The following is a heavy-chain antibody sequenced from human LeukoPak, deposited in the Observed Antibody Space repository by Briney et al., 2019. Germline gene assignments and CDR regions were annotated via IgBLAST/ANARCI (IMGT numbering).Heavy chain of an antibody. CDR2: INPNSGGT. V-gene: IGHV1-2*02. Sequence: GASVKVSCKASGYTFTSYGISWVRQAPGQGLEWMGWINPNSGGTNYAQKFQGRVTMTRDTSISTAYMELSRLRSDDTAVYYCARYSGYAAPGDYWGRGTLVTVSS. J-gene: IGHJ4*02. CDR3: ARYSGYAAPGDY. CDR1: GYTFTSYG. D-gene: IGHD5-12*01.